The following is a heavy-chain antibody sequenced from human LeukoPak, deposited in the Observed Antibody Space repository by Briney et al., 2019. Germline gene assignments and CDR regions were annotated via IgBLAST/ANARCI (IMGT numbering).Heavy chain of an antibody. CDR3: ARVMVAPSWYFDL. Sequence: ASVKVSCKASGYTFTGYGISWVRQAPGQGLEWMGWISAYNGNTNYARKLQGRVTMTTDTSTSTAYMELRSLRSDDTAVYYCARVMVAPSWYFDLWGRGTLVTVSS. CDR2: ISAYNGNT. CDR1: GYTFTGYG. J-gene: IGHJ2*01. V-gene: IGHV1-18*04. D-gene: IGHD2-15*01.